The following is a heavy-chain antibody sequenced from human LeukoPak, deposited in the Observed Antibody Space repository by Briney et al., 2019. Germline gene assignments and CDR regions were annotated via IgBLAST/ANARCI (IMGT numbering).Heavy chain of an antibody. V-gene: IGHV4-34*01. D-gene: IGHD5-18*01. J-gene: IGHJ4*02. CDR1: GGSFSGYY. Sequence: PSETLSLTCAVYGGSFSGYYWGWIRQPPGKGLEWIGEINHSGSTNYNPSLKSRVTISVDTSKNQFSLNLSSVTAADTAVYYCTRGRAAMVPLWGQGTLVTVSS. CDR2: INHSGST. CDR3: TRGRAAMVPL.